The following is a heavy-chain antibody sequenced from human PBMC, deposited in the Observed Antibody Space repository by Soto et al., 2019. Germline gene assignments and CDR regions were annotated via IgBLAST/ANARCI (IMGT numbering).Heavy chain of an antibody. D-gene: IGHD3-16*01. Sequence: GGSLRLSCAASGFTFINSGMHWVRQAPGKGLEWVAVMWCDGDNEYYGDSVKDRFTIYRDNSKDILYLQMYSLRAEDTAVYYWARGGGPNHYYMDVWGKGTTVTVSS. CDR3: ARGGGPNHYYMDV. CDR2: MWCDGDNE. J-gene: IGHJ6*03. CDR1: GFTFINSG. V-gene: IGHV3-33*01.